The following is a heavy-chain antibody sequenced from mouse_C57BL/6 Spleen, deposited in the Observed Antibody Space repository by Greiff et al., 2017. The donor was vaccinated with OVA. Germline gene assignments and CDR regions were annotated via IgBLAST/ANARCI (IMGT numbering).Heavy chain of an antibody. Sequence: QVTLKESGAELVRPGASVKLSCKASGYTFTDYYINWVKQRPGQGLEWIARIYPGSGNTYYNEKFKGKATLTAEKSSSTAYMQLSSLTSEDSAVYFCARWSHYYAMDYWGQGTSVTVSS. CDR3: ARWSHYYAMDY. CDR2: IYPGSGNT. CDR1: GYTFTDYY. V-gene: IGHV1-76*01. J-gene: IGHJ4*01.